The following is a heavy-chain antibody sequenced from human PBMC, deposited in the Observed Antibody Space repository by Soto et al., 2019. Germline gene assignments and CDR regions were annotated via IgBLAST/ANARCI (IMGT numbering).Heavy chain of an antibody. D-gene: IGHD4-17*01. J-gene: IGHJ5*02. CDR3: AKGVTTDYNWFDP. V-gene: IGHV1-18*01. CDR2: ISAYNSNT. Sequence: EASVKVSCKASGYTFTSYGISWVRQAPGQGLEWMGWISAYNSNTNYAQKLQGRVTMTTDTSTSTAYMELRSLRSDDTAVYYCAKGVTTDYNWFDPWGQGTLVTVSS. CDR1: GYTFTSYG.